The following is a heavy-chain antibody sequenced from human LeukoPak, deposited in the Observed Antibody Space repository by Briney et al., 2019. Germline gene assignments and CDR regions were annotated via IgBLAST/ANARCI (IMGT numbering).Heavy chain of an antibody. J-gene: IGHJ6*03. CDR3: TRVLIYGDYAYYYYYMDV. V-gene: IGHV3-49*04. D-gene: IGHD4-17*01. Sequence: GRSLRLSCTASGFTFGDYAMSWVRQAPGKGLEWVGFIRSKAYGGTTEYAASVKGRFTISRDDSKSIAYLQMNSLKTEDTAVYYCTRVLIYGDYAYYYYYMDVWGKGTTVTVSS. CDR2: IRSKAYGGTT. CDR1: GFTFGDYA.